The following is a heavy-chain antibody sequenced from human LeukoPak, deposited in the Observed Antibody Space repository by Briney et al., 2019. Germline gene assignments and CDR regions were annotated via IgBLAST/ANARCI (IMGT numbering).Heavy chain of an antibody. Sequence: GASVKVSCKASGYTFTGYYMHWVRQAPGQGLEWMGWINPNSGGTNYAQKFQGRVTMTRDTSFSTAYMELSRLRSDDTAVYYCARDPLFWSGYDHYFDYWGQGTLVTVSS. J-gene: IGHJ4*02. D-gene: IGHD3-3*01. CDR1: GYTFTGYY. V-gene: IGHV1-2*02. CDR3: ARDPLFWSGYDHYFDY. CDR2: INPNSGGT.